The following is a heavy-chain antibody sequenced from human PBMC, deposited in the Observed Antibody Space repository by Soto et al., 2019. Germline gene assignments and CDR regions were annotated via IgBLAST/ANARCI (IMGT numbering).Heavy chain of an antibody. D-gene: IGHD3-9*01. Sequence: GGSLRLSCAASGSTFNTHGMHWVRQAPGKGLEWVAVIWYDESKKYYEDSVTGRFTISRDNSRSALYLQMDSLRAEDTGVYYRARRSGLGIDFRGQGTLVTLSS. V-gene: IGHV3-33*01. CDR2: IWYDESKK. J-gene: IGHJ4*02. CDR1: GSTFNTHG. CDR3: ARRSGLGIDF.